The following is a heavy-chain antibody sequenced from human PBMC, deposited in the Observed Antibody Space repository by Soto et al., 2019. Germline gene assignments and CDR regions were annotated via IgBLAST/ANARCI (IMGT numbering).Heavy chain of an antibody. CDR1: GFTFSSYA. J-gene: IGHJ4*02. V-gene: IGHV3-23*01. CDR3: AKDPFICSGGSCYAG. D-gene: IGHD2-15*01. CDR2: ISGSGGST. Sequence: GGSLRLSCAASGFTFSSYAMSWVRQAPGKGLEWVSAISGSGGSTYYADSVKGRFTISRDNSKNTLYLQMNSLRAEDTAVYYCAKDPFICSGGSCYAGWGQGTLVTVSS.